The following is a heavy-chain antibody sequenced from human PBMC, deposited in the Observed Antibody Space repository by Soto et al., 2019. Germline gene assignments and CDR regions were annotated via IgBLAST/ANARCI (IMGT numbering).Heavy chain of an antibody. Sequence: PGGSLRLSCAASGFTFSNAWMSWVRQAPGKGLEWVGRIKSKTDGGTTDYAAPVKGRFTISRDDSKNTLYLQMGSLRVEDLAVYYCARGQTWAHFDYWGQGTLVTVSS. CDR2: IKSKTDGGTT. V-gene: IGHV3-15*01. CDR1: GFTFSNAW. D-gene: IGHD1-26*01. J-gene: IGHJ4*02. CDR3: ARGQTWAHFDY.